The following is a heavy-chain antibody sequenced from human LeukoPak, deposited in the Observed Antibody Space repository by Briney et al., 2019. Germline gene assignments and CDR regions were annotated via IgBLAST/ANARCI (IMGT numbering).Heavy chain of an antibody. Sequence: GGSLRLSCAASGFTFSSYSMNWVRQAPGKGLEWVSSISSSSSYIYYADSVKGRFTISRDNAKNSLYLQTNSLRAEDTAVYYCAKEQYYYGSGSYYSWFDPWGQGTLVTVSS. CDR2: ISSSSSYI. J-gene: IGHJ5*02. CDR3: AKEQYYYGSGSYYSWFDP. CDR1: GFTFSSYS. D-gene: IGHD3-10*01. V-gene: IGHV3-21*04.